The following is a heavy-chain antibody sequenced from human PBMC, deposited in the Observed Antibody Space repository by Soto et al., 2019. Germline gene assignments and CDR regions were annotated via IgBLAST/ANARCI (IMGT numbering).Heavy chain of an antibody. V-gene: IGHV3-23*01. D-gene: IGHD3-10*01. CDR1: GFTFSSYA. J-gene: IGHJ5*02. Sequence: EVQLLESGGGLVQPGGSLRLSCAASGFTFSSYAMSWVRQAPGKGLEWVSAISGSGGSTYYADSVKGRFTISRDNXKXPXXLQMNSLRAVDTAVYYCAKGSVCFGELSRSNWFDPWGQGPLVTVSS. CDR3: AKGSVCFGELSRSNWFDP. CDR2: ISGSGGST.